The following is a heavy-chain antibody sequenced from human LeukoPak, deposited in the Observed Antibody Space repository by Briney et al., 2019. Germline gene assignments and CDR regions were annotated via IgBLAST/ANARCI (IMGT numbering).Heavy chain of an antibody. Sequence: ASVKVSCKASGYTFTSYSMNWVRQAPGQGLEWMGWINTNTGNPTYAQGFTGRFVFSLDTSVSTAYLQISSLKAEDTAVYYCAREGSRDWIGISYYYYGMDVWGQGTTVTVSS. CDR1: GYTFTSYS. D-gene: IGHD3/OR15-3a*01. CDR3: AREGSRDWIGISYYYYGMDV. J-gene: IGHJ6*02. V-gene: IGHV7-4-1*02. CDR2: INTNTGNP.